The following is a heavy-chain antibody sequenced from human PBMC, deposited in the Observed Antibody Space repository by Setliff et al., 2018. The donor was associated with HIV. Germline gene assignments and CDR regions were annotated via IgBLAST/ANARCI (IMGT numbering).Heavy chain of an antibody. V-gene: IGHV4-59*01. CDR2: IQYSDSS. CDR3: ARSGYTSGFYWAFGAFGV. Sequence: SETLSLTCTVSGGSMSNYYWSWIRQPPGKRLEWIASIQYSDSSHYNPSLQSRVTISVDTSTKQFSLYLSSVNETDTAVYYCARSGYTSGFYWAFGAFGVWGQGKLVTVS. CDR1: GGSMSNYY. D-gene: IGHD3-22*01. J-gene: IGHJ3*01.